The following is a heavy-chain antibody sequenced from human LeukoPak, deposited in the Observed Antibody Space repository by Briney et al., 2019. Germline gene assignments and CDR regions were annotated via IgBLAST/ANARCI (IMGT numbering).Heavy chain of an antibody. CDR3: ARPYSSGWYGDFDY. CDR2: ISYDGSDK. Sequence: GGSLRLSCAASGFIFRSYAMHWVRQAPGKGLEWVAVISYDGSDKYYADSVKGRFTISRDNSKSTLYLQMNSLRVEDAAVYYCARPYSSGWYGDFDYWGQGTLVTVSS. J-gene: IGHJ4*02. CDR1: GFIFRSYA. V-gene: IGHV3-30*04. D-gene: IGHD6-19*01.